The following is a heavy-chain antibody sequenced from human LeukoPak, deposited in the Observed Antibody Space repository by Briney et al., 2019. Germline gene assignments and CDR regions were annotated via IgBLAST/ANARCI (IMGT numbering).Heavy chain of an antibody. CDR3: ARVVEDYYDSSGFYYFDY. CDR2: IYTSGST. D-gene: IGHD3-22*01. CDR1: GGSISSGSYY. V-gene: IGHV4-61*02. Sequence: SETLSLTCTVSGGSISSGSYYWSWIRQPAGKGLEWIGRIYTSGSTNYNPSLKSRVTISVDTSKNQFSLKLSSVTAAATAVYYCARVVEDYYDSSGFYYFDYWGQGTLVTVSS. J-gene: IGHJ4*02.